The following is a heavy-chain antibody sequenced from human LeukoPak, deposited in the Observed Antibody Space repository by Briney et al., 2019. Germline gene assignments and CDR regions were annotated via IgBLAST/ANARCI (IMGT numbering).Heavy chain of an antibody. CDR2: IYYSGST. CDR1: GGSISSSSYY. Sequence: SETLSLTCTVSGGSISSSSYYWGWIRQPPGKGLEWIGSIYYSGSTYYNPSLKSRVTTSVDTSKNQFSLKVSSMTAADTAVYYCARGVLLWFGGPYYFDYWGQGTLVTVSS. D-gene: IGHD3-10*01. J-gene: IGHJ4*02. CDR3: ARGVLLWFGGPYYFDY. V-gene: IGHV4-39*07.